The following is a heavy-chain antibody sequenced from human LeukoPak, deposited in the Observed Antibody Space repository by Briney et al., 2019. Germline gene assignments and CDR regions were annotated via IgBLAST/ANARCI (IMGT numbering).Heavy chain of an antibody. J-gene: IGHJ4*02. Sequence: GRSLRLSCAASGITFSSYDMHWVRQAPGEGLEWVAVISFDGNDKNYADSVKGRFTISRDSSKNTLFLQMNSLRAEDTGVYYCATYSSAWGIYWGQGTLVTVSS. CDR1: GITFSSYD. CDR3: ATYSSAWGIY. V-gene: IGHV3-30*03. D-gene: IGHD6-19*01. CDR2: ISFDGNDK.